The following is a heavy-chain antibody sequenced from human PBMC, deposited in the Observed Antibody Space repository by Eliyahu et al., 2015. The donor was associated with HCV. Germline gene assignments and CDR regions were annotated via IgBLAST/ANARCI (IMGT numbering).Heavy chain of an antibody. Sequence: DVQLVESGGGLVKPGGSLRLSCAAXGFTFSYAWMSWVRRAPGKGLEWVGRXKSKTDGGTTDYAAPVKGRFTISRDDSKNTLFLQMNSLKTEDTAVYYCTTEVPYHDFWSGWTGKYYFDYWGQGTLVTVSS. CDR1: GFTFSYAW. J-gene: IGHJ4*02. D-gene: IGHD3-3*01. V-gene: IGHV3-15*01. CDR2: XKSKTDGGTT. CDR3: TTEVPYHDFWSGWTGKYYFDY.